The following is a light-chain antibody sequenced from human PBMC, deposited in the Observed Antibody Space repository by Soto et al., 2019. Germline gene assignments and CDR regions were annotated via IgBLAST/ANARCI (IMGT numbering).Light chain of an antibody. V-gene: IGKV3-20*01. CDR1: QSVSSSY. J-gene: IGKJ1*01. Sequence: EMVLTQAPSTLALSPVERATLSCRASQSVSSSYLAWYQQKPGQAPRLLIYGASSRATGIPDRFSGSGSGTDFTLTISRLEPEDFAVYYCQQYGSSPWTFGQGTKVDIK. CDR2: GAS. CDR3: QQYGSSPWT.